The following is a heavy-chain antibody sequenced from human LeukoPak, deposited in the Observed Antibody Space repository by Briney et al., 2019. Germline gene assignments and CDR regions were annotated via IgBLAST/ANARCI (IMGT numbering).Heavy chain of an antibody. V-gene: IGHV1-18*01. CDR2: ISAYNGNT. CDR3: ARESRIAAAGTLDY. Sequence: ASVKVSCKASGYTFTSYGISWVRQAPGQGLEWMGWISAYNGNTNYAQKLQGRVTMTTDTSTSTAYMELRSLRSDDTAVYYCARESRIAAAGTLDYWGQGTLVTVSS. D-gene: IGHD6-13*01. CDR1: GYTFTSYG. J-gene: IGHJ4*02.